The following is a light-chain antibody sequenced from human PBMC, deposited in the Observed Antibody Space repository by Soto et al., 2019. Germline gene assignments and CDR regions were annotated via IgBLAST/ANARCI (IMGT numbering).Light chain of an antibody. CDR3: MQALQTPYT. Sequence: DIVMTQSPLSLPVTPGEPASISCRSSQSLLHSNGYNYLDWYLQKPGQSPQLLIYLGSNRASGGPDRFSGRGSGTDFTLKISRVEAEDVGVYYCMQALQTPYTFGQGTKLEIK. V-gene: IGKV2-28*01. CDR2: LGS. J-gene: IGKJ2*01. CDR1: QSLLHSNGYNY.